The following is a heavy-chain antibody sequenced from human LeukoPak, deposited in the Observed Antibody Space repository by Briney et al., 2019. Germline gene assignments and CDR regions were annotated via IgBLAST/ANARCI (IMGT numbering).Heavy chain of an antibody. CDR1: EFTFSAYW. D-gene: IGHD6-25*01. J-gene: IGHJ4*02. CDR3: ARENLAAAADY. Sequence: GGSLRLSCAASEFTFSAYWMHWVRQAPGKGLVWVSRIRGDGSMTNYADSVKGRFTISRDDAKNTLYLQMNSLRLEDTAVYYCARENLAAAADYWGQGTVVTVSS. CDR2: IRGDGSMT. V-gene: IGHV3-74*01.